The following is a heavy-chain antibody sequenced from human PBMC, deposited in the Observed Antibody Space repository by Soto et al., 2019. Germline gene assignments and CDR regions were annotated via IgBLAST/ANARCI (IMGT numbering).Heavy chain of an antibody. Sequence: QAQLVQSGAEVKKPGASVKVSCKASGYNFTRFGLSWVRQAPGQGLEWMGWISAHNGDTNYVQKFQGRVTMTTDTSTRTTYMDLRSLRYDDTAVYYCARLYMVGPAMLSGMDVRGQGTTVTVSS. CDR2: ISAHNGDT. CDR1: GYNFTRFG. V-gene: IGHV1-18*01. J-gene: IGHJ6*02. CDR3: ARLYMVGPAMLSGMDV. D-gene: IGHD2-15*01.